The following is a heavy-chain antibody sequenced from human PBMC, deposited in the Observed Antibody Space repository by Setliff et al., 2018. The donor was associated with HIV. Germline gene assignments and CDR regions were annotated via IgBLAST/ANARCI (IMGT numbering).Heavy chain of an antibody. CDR1: GGSISSTTYY. J-gene: IGHJ6*02. CDR3: ARGLSVYSYANVYYYHGMDV. CDR2: FHYSGST. V-gene: IGHV4-39*01. Sequence: SETLSLTCTVSGGSISSTTYYWGWIRQPPGKGLEWIGSFHYSGSTSYNPSLKSRVAISVDPSKSQFSLKMTSVTAADTAVYYCARGLSVYSYANVYYYHGMDVCGQGTTVTVPS. D-gene: IGHD5-18*01.